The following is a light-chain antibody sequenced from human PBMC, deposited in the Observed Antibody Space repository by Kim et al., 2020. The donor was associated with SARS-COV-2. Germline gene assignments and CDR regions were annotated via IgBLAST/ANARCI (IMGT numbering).Light chain of an antibody. J-gene: IGKJ1*01. CDR3: QTYDSAPWT. CDR2: GAS. V-gene: IGKV1-27*01. CDR1: QDISHT. Sequence: APVVDSVTITSRAGQDISHTVPWYPHKPGKVPTLLIYGASTLQSGVPSRFSVSGSGPDFTLTISSLQPEDAATYYCQTYDSAPWTFRQGTKVDIK.